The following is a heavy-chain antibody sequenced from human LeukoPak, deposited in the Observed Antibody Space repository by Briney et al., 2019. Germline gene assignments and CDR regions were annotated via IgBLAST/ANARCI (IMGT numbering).Heavy chain of an antibody. CDR2: ISGSNGNT. J-gene: IGHJ4*02. V-gene: IGHV1-18*01. CDR1: GYSFTRYG. Sequence: ASVKVSCKASGYSFTRYGMSWLLQAPGQGPEWMGWISGSNGNTNYAQKFQGRVTMTTDISTSTAYMEVWSLRSDDTAVYYCARSGRGTYYYFDWWGQGTLVTVSS. D-gene: IGHD3-10*01. CDR3: ARSGRGTYYYFDW.